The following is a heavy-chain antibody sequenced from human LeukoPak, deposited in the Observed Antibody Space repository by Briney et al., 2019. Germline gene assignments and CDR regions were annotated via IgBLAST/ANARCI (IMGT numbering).Heavy chain of an antibody. CDR3: AREGQTVTRGDYFDY. CDR1: GFTFSDYY. V-gene: IGHV3-11*01. Sequence: GGSLRLSCAASGFTFSDYYMSLIRQAPGKGLEWVSYISSSGSTIYYADSVKGRFTISRDNAKNSLYLQMNSLRAEDTAVYYCAREGQTVTRGDYFDYWGQGTLVTVSS. J-gene: IGHJ4*02. D-gene: IGHD4-17*01. CDR2: ISSSGSTI.